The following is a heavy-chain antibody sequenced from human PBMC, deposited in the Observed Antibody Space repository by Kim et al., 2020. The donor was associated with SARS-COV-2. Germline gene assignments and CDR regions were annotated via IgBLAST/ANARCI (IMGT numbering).Heavy chain of an antibody. CDR1: GFTFSNAW. CDR3: TTGYDYVWGSYRPQGGYFDY. CDR2: IKSKTDGGTT. Sequence: GGSLRLSCAASGFTFSNAWMSWVRQAPGKGLEWVGRIKSKTDGGTTDYAAPVKGRFTISRDDSKNTLYLQMNSLKTEDTAVYYCTTGYDYVWGSYRPQGGYFDYWGQGTLVTVSS. V-gene: IGHV3-15*01. J-gene: IGHJ4*02. D-gene: IGHD3-16*02.